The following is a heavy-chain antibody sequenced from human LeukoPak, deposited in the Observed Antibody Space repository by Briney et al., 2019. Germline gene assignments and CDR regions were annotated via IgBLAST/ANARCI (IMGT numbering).Heavy chain of an antibody. CDR2: IYYSGST. J-gene: IGHJ4*02. Sequence: SETLSLTCTVSGGSISSSSYYWGWIRQPPGKGLEWIGSIYYSGSTYYNPSLKSRVTISVDTSKNQFSLKLSSVTAADTAVYYCARESGITIFGVVIMFDYWGQGTLVTVSS. V-gene: IGHV4-39*07. CDR3: ARESGITIFGVVIMFDY. CDR1: GGSISSSSYY. D-gene: IGHD3-3*01.